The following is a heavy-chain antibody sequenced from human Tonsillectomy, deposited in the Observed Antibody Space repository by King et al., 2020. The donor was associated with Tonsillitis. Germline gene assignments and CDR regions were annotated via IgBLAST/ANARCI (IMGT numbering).Heavy chain of an antibody. CDR3: ARGDVGDSHPDY. CDR1: GDSMTNYY. CDR2: IYYSGDA. D-gene: IGHD4-17*01. J-gene: IGHJ4*02. V-gene: IGHV4-59*01. Sequence: QLQESGPGLVKPSETLSLTCTVSGDSMTNYYWSWIRQIPGKGLEWIGNIYYSGDANYSPFVKSRVAISLDKSKQQFSLRLISVTAADMGVYYCARGDVGDSHPDYWGRRTLVTVSS.